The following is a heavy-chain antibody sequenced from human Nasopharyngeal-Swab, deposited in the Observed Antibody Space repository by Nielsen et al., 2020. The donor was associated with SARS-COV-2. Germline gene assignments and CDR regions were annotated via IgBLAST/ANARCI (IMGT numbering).Heavy chain of an antibody. V-gene: IGHV1-2*04. CDR1: GYTFTGYY. CDR2: INPNSGGT. CDR3: ARETLNYYDSSGYYAHAFDI. J-gene: IGHJ3*02. Sequence: ASVKVSCKASGYTFTGYYMHWVRQAPGQGLVWMGWINPNSGGTNYAQKFQGWVTMTRDTSISTAYMELSRLRSDDTAVYYCARETLNYYDSSGYYAHAFDIWGQGTMVTVSS. D-gene: IGHD3-22*01.